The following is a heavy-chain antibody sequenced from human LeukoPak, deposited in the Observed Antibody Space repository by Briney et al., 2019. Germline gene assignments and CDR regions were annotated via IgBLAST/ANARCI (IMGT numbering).Heavy chain of an antibody. CDR3: AREGTTHAGVDQ. V-gene: IGHV4-59*01. J-gene: IGHJ4*02. Sequence: KLSETLSLTCTVSGVSISTYYWSWIRQPPGKGLEWLGYIYSSGSTYYNPSLKSRVTISVDTSKKQFSLKLSSVTAADTAVYYCAREGTTHAGVDQWGQGALLTVSS. CDR1: GVSISTYY. CDR2: IYSSGST. D-gene: IGHD1-14*01.